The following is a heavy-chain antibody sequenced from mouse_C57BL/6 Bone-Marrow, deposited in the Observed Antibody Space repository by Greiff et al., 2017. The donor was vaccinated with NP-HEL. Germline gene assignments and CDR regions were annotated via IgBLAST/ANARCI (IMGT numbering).Heavy chain of an antibody. CDR2: IYPRDGST. CDR1: GYTFTSYD. Sequence: QVQLQQSGPELVKPGASVKLSCKASGYTFTSYDINWVKQRPGQGLEWIGWIYPRDGSTKYNEKFKGKATLTVDTSSSTAYMELHSLTSEDSAVYFCARSGPIYYYGSSYGYYAMDYWGQGTSVTVSS. J-gene: IGHJ4*01. CDR3: ARSGPIYYYGSSYGYYAMDY. V-gene: IGHV1-85*01. D-gene: IGHD1-1*01.